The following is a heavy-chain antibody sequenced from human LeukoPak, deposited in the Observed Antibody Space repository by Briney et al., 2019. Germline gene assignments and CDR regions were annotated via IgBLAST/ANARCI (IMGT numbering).Heavy chain of an antibody. CDR3: AKARIPAGNHFDY. CDR1: GFAFSNYA. D-gene: IGHD1-14*01. CDR2: ISGRGGST. J-gene: IGHJ4*02. V-gene: IGHV3-23*01. Sequence: PGGSLRLSCAASGFAFSNYAMTWVRQAPGKGLEWVSVISGRGGSTYYVDSVKGRFTISRDNSKNTLYLQLNSLRAEDTAVYYCAKARIPAGNHFDYWGQGTLVTVST.